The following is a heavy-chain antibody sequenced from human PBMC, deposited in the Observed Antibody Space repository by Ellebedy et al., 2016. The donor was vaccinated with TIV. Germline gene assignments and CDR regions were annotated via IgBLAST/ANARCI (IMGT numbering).Heavy chain of an antibody. Sequence: ASVKVSXXASGYTFTSYGISWVRQAPGQGLEWMGWISAYNGNTDYAQKLQGRVTMTTDTSTSTAYMELRSLRSDDTAVYYCARGGYCSSTSCYSPPRWFDPWGQGTLVTVSS. V-gene: IGHV1-18*01. D-gene: IGHD2-2*02. J-gene: IGHJ5*02. CDR3: ARGGYCSSTSCYSPPRWFDP. CDR2: ISAYNGNT. CDR1: GYTFTSYG.